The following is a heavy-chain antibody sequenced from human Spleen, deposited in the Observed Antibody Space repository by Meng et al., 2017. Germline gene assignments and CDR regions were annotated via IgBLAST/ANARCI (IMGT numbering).Heavy chain of an antibody. Sequence: QFQLLESGSGLVKTSEPRSLTSTVSGGSIISNSYHWGWIRQPPLEGLEWIANIDYSGTTYYNPSLQSRVIISADTANNQFSLKLTSVTAADTGAYYCVRRINTYGGWFDPWGQGILVTVSS. CDR3: VRRINTYGGWFDP. D-gene: IGHD3-16*01. V-gene: IGHV4-39*01. CDR1: GGSIISNSYH. CDR2: IDYSGTT. J-gene: IGHJ5*02.